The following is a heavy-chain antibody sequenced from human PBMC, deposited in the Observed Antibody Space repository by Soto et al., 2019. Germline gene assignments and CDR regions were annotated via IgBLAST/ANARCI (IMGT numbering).Heavy chain of an antibody. D-gene: IGHD4-17*01. CDR1: GFTFSSYG. CDR2: ISYDGSNK. J-gene: IGHJ5*02. CDR3: AKDPRNDYGDPNWFDP. Sequence: QVQLVESGGGVVQPGRSLRLSCAASGFTFSSYGMHWVRQAPGKGLEWVAVISYDGSNKYYADSVKGRFTISRDNSKNRLYLQMNSLRAEDTAVYYCAKDPRNDYGDPNWFDPWGQGTLVTVSS. V-gene: IGHV3-30*18.